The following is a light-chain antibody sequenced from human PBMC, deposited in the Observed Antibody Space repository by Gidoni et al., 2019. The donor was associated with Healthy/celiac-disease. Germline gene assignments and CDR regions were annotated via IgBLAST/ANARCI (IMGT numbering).Light chain of an antibody. V-gene: IGKV1-13*02. Sequence: AIQLIKSPSALSASVGDRVTITCRASQGIGRALSWYQQKQGKAHKLLIYDASSLESGVPSRFSGSGSGTDFTLTSSSLQPEDFATYYCQQCYSYLGTFGGGTKVEIK. CDR1: QGIGRA. J-gene: IGKJ4*01. CDR2: DAS. CDR3: QQCYSYLGT.